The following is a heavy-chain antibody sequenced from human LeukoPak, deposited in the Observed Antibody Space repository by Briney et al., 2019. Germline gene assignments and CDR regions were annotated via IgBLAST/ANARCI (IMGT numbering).Heavy chain of an antibody. CDR3: ARSRRPFYYYGMHV. J-gene: IGHJ6*02. CDR2: IDPNSGGT. V-gene: IGHV1-2*02. Sequence: ASVQVSCKASGYILSDYYLHWIRQAPGQGLEWMGWIDPNSGGTHHAPNFQGRATMTRDSAISTVYLDLRRLTSDDTAIYYCARSRRPFYYYGMHVWGLGTSVTVSS. CDR1: GYILSDYY.